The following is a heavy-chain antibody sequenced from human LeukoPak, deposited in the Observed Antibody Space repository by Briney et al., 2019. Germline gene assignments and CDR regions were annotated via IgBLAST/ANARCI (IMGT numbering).Heavy chain of an antibody. CDR3: AREGGSSSSLDS. D-gene: IGHD6-13*01. J-gene: IGHJ4*02. V-gene: IGHV4-34*01. CDR2: INHSGST. CDR1: GGSFSGYY. Sequence: SETLSLTCAVYGGSFSGYYWTWIRQPPGKGLEWIGEINHSGSTNHNPSLKSRVTISVDTSKNQFSLKVNSVTAADTALYYCAREGGSSSSLDSWGQGTLVTVSS.